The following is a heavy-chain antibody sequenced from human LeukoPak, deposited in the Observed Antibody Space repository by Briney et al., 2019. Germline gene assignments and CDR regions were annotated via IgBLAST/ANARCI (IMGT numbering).Heavy chain of an antibody. D-gene: IGHD6-19*01. J-gene: IGHJ4*02. CDR3: ARDRYLINTSGWKGDYFDY. V-gene: IGHV1-2*02. Sequence: ASVKVSCKASGYTFTGYYMHWVRQAPGQGLEWMGWINPNSGATNYAQKFQGRVTMTMDTSMSTAYMDLSRLRSDDTAVYYCARDRYLINTSGWKGDYFDYWGQGTLVTVSS. CDR2: INPNSGAT. CDR1: GYTFTGYY.